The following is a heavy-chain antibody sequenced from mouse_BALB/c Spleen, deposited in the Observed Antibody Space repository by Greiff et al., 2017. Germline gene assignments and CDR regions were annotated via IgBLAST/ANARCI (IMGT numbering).Heavy chain of an antibody. Sequence: EVQVVESGGGLVKPGGSLKLSCAASGFTFSSYAMSWVRQTPEKRLEWVASISSGGSTYYPDSVKGRFTISRANARNILYLQMSSLRSEDTAMYYCARDITTAPYYYAMDYWGQGTSVTVSS. D-gene: IGHD1-2*01. CDR1: GFTFSSYA. V-gene: IGHV5-6-5*01. CDR3: ARDITTAPYYYAMDY. J-gene: IGHJ4*01. CDR2: ISSGGST.